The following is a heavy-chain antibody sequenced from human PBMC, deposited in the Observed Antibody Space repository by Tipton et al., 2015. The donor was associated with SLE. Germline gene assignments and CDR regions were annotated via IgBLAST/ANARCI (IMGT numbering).Heavy chain of an antibody. CDR3: AGRRIAAFWYFDY. Sequence: TLSLTCTVSGGSISSYYWSWIRQPPGKGLEWIGYIYTSGSTNYNPSLKSRVTISVDTSKNQFSLKLSSVTAADTAVYYCAGRRIAAFWYFDYWGQGTLVTVSS. J-gene: IGHJ4*02. D-gene: IGHD6-6*01. V-gene: IGHV4-4*09. CDR1: GGSISSYY. CDR2: IYTSGST.